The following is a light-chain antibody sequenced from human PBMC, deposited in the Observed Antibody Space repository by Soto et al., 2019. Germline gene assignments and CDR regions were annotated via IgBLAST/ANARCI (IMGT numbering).Light chain of an antibody. V-gene: IGKV3-20*01. CDR1: QSVSSSY. J-gene: IGKJ1*01. CDR3: QQYGSSPLT. Sequence: EMGLTQSPCTLSLSPGERATLSCRASQSVSSSYLAWYQQKPGQAPRLLIYGASSRATGIPDRFSGSGSGTDFTLTISRLEPEDFAVYYCQQYGSSPLTFGQGTKVDIK. CDR2: GAS.